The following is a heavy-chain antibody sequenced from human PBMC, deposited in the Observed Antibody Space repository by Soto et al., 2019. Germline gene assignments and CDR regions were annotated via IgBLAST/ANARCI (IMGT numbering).Heavy chain of an antibody. CDR2: IVNTGSRYQSEST. CDR1: GASVSSAGSS. CDR3: ARGRDWFDT. J-gene: IGHJ5*02. Sequence: SETLSLTCAVSGASVSSAGSSWTWTRQSPGKGLEWIGYIVNTGSRYQSESTSYNPSLESRVTISVDKSNNQVSLRLTSVTAADPAVYLCARGRDWFDTWGQGTLVTVSS. V-gene: IGHV4-30-2*06. D-gene: IGHD1-26*01.